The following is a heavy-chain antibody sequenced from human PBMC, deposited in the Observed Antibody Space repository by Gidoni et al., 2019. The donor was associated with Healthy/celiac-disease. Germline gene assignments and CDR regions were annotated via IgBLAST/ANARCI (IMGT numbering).Heavy chain of an antibody. D-gene: IGHD5-18*01. V-gene: IGHV4-30-2*01. CDR3: ARGTAMEAYNWFDP. J-gene: IGHJ5*02. Sequence: QLQLQESGSGLVKPSQTLSLPCAVSGGSIRSCGYSWSWIRQPPGKGLEWIGYIYHSGSTYYNPSLKSRVTISVDRSKNQFSLKLSSVTAADTAVYYCARGTAMEAYNWFDPWGQGTLVTVSS. CDR2: IYHSGST. CDR1: GGSIRSCGYS.